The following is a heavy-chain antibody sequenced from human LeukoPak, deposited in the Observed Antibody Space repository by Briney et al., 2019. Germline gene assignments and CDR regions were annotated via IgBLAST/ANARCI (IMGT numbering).Heavy chain of an antibody. CDR2: ISGYNGDT. Sequence: GASVKVSCKASGYTFNTFGVAWVRQAPGQGLGWMGWISGYNGDTDYAANLQGRVTLTTDTSTNTAYMELRSLRSDDAAVYYCARSGDGNWFDPWGQGTLVTVSS. D-gene: IGHD4-17*01. J-gene: IGHJ5*02. V-gene: IGHV1-18*01. CDR1: GYTFNTFG. CDR3: ARSGDGNWFDP.